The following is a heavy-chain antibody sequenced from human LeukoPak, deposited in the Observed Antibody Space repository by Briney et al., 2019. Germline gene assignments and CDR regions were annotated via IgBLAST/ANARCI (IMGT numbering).Heavy chain of an antibody. D-gene: IGHD6-13*01. J-gene: IGHJ4*02. CDR2: INHSGST. CDR3: ARVRSSSWYGGDY. CDR1: GGSFSGYY. V-gene: IGHV4-34*01. Sequence: SETLSLTCAVYGGSFSGYYWSWIRQPPGKGLEWIGEINHSGSTNYNLSLKSRVTISVDTSKNQFSLKLSSVTAAGTAVYYCARVRSSSWYGGDYWGQGTLVTVSS.